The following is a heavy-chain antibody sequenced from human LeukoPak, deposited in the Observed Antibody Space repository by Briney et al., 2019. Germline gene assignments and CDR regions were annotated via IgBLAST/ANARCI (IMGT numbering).Heavy chain of an antibody. D-gene: IGHD3-9*01. CDR2: IPYDERNK. J-gene: IGHJ4*02. CDR1: GFTFSSYG. Sequence: GGSLRLSCAASGFTFSSYGMHWVRQAPGKGLEWVAIIPYDERNKQCADSVKGRFTISRDVSTNTLYLQMNSLRPEDTAIYYCARDFTGAWTPDYWGQGTLVTVS. V-gene: IGHV3-30*04. CDR3: ARDFTGAWTPDY.